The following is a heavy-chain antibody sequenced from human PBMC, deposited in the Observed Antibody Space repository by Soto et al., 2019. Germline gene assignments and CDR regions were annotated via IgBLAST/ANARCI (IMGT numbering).Heavy chain of an antibody. CDR3: AREAGVRGPGGDAFDI. CDR2: IYSNDNT. CDR1: GGSVSSNSYS. J-gene: IGHJ3*02. V-gene: IGHV4-39*07. D-gene: IGHD3-10*01. Sequence: SETLSLTCTVSGGSVSSNSYSWGWVRQSPGKGLKWIGTIYSNDNTHYNPSLLSRVTISVDTSKNEFSLKLSSVTAADTAVYYCAREAGVRGPGGDAFDIWGQGTMVTVSS.